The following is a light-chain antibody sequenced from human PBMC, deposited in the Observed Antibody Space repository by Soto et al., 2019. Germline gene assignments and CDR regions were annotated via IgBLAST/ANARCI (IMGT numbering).Light chain of an antibody. V-gene: IGKV3-15*01. CDR3: QQRSNWPPT. Sequence: EIVMTQSPATLSVSPCERATLSCRASQSVSSKLAWYQQKPGQAPRLLIYGASTRATGIPARFSGSGSGTEFTLTISSLQSEDFAVYYCQQRSNWPPTFGQGTRLEIK. CDR1: QSVSSK. J-gene: IGKJ5*01. CDR2: GAS.